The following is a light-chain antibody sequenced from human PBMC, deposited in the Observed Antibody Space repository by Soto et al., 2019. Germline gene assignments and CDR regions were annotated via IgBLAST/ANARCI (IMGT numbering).Light chain of an antibody. CDR1: QSVTNRY. J-gene: IGKJ2*01. CDR3: QQNSSLPHS. Sequence: ESVLTQSPGTLSLSPGERATLSCRASQSVTNRYFAWYQQRPGQAPRLLIYGISNRATGIPDRFSGSGSGTDFTLTISRRGLEVFLVYYCQQNSSLPHSFGQGTKLEAK. V-gene: IGKV3-20*01. CDR2: GIS.